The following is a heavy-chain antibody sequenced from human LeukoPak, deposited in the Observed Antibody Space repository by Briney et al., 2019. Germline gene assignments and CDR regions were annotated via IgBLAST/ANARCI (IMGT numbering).Heavy chain of an antibody. Sequence: ASVKVSCKASGYTFTSYGISWVRQATGQGLEWMGWMSAYNGNTNYAQKLQGRVTMTTGTSTSTAYMELRRLRSDDPAVYYCARVRSSSWYGAAYYYGMDVWGQGTTVTVSS. CDR1: GYTFTSYG. J-gene: IGHJ6*02. D-gene: IGHD6-13*01. CDR3: ARVRSSSWYGAAYYYGMDV. CDR2: MSAYNGNT. V-gene: IGHV1-18*01.